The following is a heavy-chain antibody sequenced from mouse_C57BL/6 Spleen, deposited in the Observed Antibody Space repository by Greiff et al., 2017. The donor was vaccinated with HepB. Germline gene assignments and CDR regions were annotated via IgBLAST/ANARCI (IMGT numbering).Heavy chain of an antibody. J-gene: IGHJ2*01. CDR1: GYTFTSYW. D-gene: IGHD2-1*01. V-gene: IGHV1-69*01. CDR3: ARRDGNYFDY. Sequence: QVQLKQPGAELVMPGASVKLSCKASGYTFTSYWMHWVKQRPGQGLEWIGEIDPSDSDTNYNQKFQGKSTLTVDKSSSTAYMQLSSLTSEDSAVYYCARRDGNYFDYWGQGTTLTVSS. CDR2: IDPSDSDT.